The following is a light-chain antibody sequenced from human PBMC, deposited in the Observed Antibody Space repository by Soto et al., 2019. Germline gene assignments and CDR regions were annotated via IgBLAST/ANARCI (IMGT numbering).Light chain of an antibody. CDR3: SSYESSNTYV. CDR1: SSDVGAYKY. Sequence: QSVLTQPASVSVSPGQSISISCTGTSSDVGAYKYVSWYQQHPGKAPKLLIYEVSYRPAGVSNRFSGSKYGNTASLTISGLQADYEADYYCSSYESSNTYVFGTGTKVTVL. J-gene: IGLJ1*01. V-gene: IGLV2-14*01. CDR2: EVS.